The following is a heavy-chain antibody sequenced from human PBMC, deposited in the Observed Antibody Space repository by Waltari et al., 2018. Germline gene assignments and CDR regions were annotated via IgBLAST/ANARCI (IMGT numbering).Heavy chain of an antibody. CDR1: GGTFSSYA. D-gene: IGHD1-1*01. CDR3: ARDDATTGHLDS. CDR2: IIPIFGTA. Sequence: QVQLVQSGAEVKKPGSSVKVSCKASGGTFSSYAISWVRQAPGQGLEWMGGIIPIFGTANYAQKFQGRVTITADESTHTAYMEVSGLTSEDTALYYCARDDATTGHLDSWGQGTPVTISS. J-gene: IGHJ4*02. V-gene: IGHV1-69*13.